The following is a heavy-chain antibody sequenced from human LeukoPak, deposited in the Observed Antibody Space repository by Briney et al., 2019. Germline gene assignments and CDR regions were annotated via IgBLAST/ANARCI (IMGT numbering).Heavy chain of an antibody. CDR2: ISHSERV. D-gene: IGHD4-17*01. Sequence: PSETLSLTCAVYGGSFNDYYWSWIRQSPGQGLEWIGEISHSERVTYNASLKSRVIISFDTSKSQFSLHLKSVTAADTAVYYCAGIRRTYGDIVLPLDPWGQGTLVTVSS. V-gene: IGHV4-34*01. CDR3: AGIRRTYGDIVLPLDP. CDR1: GGSFNDYY. J-gene: IGHJ5*02.